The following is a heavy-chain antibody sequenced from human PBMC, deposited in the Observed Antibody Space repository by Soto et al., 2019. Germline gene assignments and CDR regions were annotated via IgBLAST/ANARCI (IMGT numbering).Heavy chain of an antibody. CDR3: ACDSSGYYSANDY. V-gene: IGHV1-69*13. CDR1: GGTFSSYA. D-gene: IGHD3-22*01. Sequence: SVKVSCKASGGTFSSYAISWVRQAPGQGLEWMGGIIPIFGTANYAQKFQGRVTITADESTSTAYMELSSLRSEDTAVYYCACDSSGYYSANDYWGQGTLVTVSS. J-gene: IGHJ4*02. CDR2: IIPIFGTA.